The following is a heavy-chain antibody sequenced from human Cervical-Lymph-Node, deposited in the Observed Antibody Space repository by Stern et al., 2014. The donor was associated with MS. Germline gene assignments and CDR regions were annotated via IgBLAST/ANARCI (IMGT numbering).Heavy chain of an antibody. CDR2: INANSGGT. Sequence: VQLVESGAEVRRPGASVKVACKASGFTLTNCYMHWVRQAPGQGLEWMGWINANSGGTNSAQKFQGRVTMTRDTSITTVYMDLTGLTSDDTAIYYCARDMSTVTTPYFDYWGQGTLVTVPS. CDR1: GFTLTNCY. J-gene: IGHJ4*02. D-gene: IGHD4-17*01. V-gene: IGHV1-2*02. CDR3: ARDMSTVTTPYFDY.